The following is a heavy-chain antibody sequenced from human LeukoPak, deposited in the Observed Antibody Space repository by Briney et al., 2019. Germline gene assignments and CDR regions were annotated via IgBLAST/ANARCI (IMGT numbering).Heavy chain of an antibody. D-gene: IGHD3-10*01. CDR2: IYYNGNI. Sequence: SEPLSLTCTVSGGSISRTGYYWGWIRQSPGKGLEWIGSIYYNGNIFYNPSLKSRVTISVDTAKNQLSLEVTSVTDADTAVYYCARHADSGFGELAFDYWGQGTLVTVSS. V-gene: IGHV4-39*01. CDR1: GGSISRTGYY. CDR3: ARHADSGFGELAFDY. J-gene: IGHJ4*02.